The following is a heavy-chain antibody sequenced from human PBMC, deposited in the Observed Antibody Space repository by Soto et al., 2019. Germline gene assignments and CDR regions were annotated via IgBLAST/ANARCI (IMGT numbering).Heavy chain of an antibody. CDR2: ISSSSSYI. CDR3: ARDRYCSSTSCRAFDI. Sequence: EVQLVESGGGLVKPGGSLRLSCAASGFTFSSYSMNWVRQAPGKGLEWVSSISSSSSYIYYADSVKGRFTISRDNAKNSLYLQMNRLRAEDTAVYYCARDRYCSSTSCRAFDIWGQGTMVTVSS. J-gene: IGHJ3*02. CDR1: GFTFSSYS. V-gene: IGHV3-21*01. D-gene: IGHD2-2*01.